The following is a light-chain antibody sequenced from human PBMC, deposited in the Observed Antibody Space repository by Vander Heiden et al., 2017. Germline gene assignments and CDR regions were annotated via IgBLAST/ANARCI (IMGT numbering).Light chain of an antibody. CDR2: AAS. V-gene: IGKV1-39*01. CDR1: QSISSY. CDR3: QQSYSTPWT. J-gene: IGKJ1*01. Sequence: DIQLTQSPSSLSASVGDRVTITCRASQSISSYLNWYQQKPGKAPKLLIYAASSFQSGVPSRFSGSGSGTDFTLTIIRLQPEDFATYYCQQSYSTPWTFGPGTKVEIK.